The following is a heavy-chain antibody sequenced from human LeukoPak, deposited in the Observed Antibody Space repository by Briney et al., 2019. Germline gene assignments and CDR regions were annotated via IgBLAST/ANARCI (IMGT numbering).Heavy chain of an antibody. CDR1: GFTFSSYA. CDR2: ISYDGSNK. D-gene: IGHD2-15*01. V-gene: IGHV3-30*04. J-gene: IGHJ4*02. Sequence: PGRSLRLSCAASGFTFSSYAMHWVRQAPGKGLEWVAVISYDGSNKYYADSVKGRFTISRDNSKNTLYLQMNSLRAEDTAVYYCAKEEVRVVPQAQAFDYWGQGTLVTVSS. CDR3: AKEEVRVVPQAQAFDY.